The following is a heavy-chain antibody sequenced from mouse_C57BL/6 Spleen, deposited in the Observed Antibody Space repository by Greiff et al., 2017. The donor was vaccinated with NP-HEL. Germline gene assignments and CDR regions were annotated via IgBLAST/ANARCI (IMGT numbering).Heavy chain of an antibody. CDR3: ARRGTFYYFDY. D-gene: IGHD2-14*01. CDR1: GYAFSSYW. V-gene: IGHV1-80*01. J-gene: IGHJ2*01. Sequence: VKLQQSGAELVKPGASVKISCKASGYAFSSYWMNWVKQRPGKGLEWIGQIYPGDGDTNYNGKFKGKATLTADKSSSTAYMQLSSLTSEDSAVYFCARRGTFYYFDYWGQGTTLTVSS. CDR2: IYPGDGDT.